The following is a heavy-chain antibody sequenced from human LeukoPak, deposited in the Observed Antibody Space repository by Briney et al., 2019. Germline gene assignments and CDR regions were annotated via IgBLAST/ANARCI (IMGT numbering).Heavy chain of an antibody. CDR3: ARSFYDSSAYPNFDY. CDR2: ISSGSSYI. V-gene: IGHV3-21*01. Sequence: GGSLRLSCAASGYTFSSYSMNWVRQAPGKWLEWVSFISSGSSYIYYADSVKGRFTISRDNAKKSLYLQINSLRAEDTAVYFCARSFYDSSAYPNFDYWGQGTLVTVSS. D-gene: IGHD3-22*01. J-gene: IGHJ4*02. CDR1: GYTFSSYS.